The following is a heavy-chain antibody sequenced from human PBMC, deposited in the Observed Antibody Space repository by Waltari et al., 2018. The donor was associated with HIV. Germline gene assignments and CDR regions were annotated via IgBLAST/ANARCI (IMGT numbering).Heavy chain of an antibody. CDR1: GGSISSSSYY. Sequence: QLQLQESGPGLVKPSETLSLTCTVSGGSISSSSYYWGWIRQPPGKGLEWIGSIYYSGSTYYNPSLKSRVTISVDTSKNQFSLKLSSVTAADTAVYYCARVVVVAATDYWGQGTLVTVSS. J-gene: IGHJ4*02. D-gene: IGHD2-15*01. CDR2: IYYSGST. V-gene: IGHV4-39*07. CDR3: ARVVVVAATDY.